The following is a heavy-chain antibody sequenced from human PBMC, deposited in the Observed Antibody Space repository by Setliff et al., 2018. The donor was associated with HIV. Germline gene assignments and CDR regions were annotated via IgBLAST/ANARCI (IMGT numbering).Heavy chain of an antibody. CDR2: IYYDGRT. Sequence: PSETLSLTCTVSGGSVGSGSYYWSWIRQSPGKGLEWIGYIYYDGRTFYKPSPKSRLTISVDTSKNQFSLRLDSVTAADTAVYFCARSIYGSGTYPLDIWGPGTLVTVSS. D-gene: IGHD3-10*01. CDR1: GGSVGSGSYY. V-gene: IGHV4-61*01. CDR3: ARSIYGSGTYPLDI. J-gene: IGHJ4*02.